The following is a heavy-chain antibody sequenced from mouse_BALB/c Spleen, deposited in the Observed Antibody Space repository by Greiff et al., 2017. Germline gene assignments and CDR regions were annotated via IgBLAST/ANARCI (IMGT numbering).Heavy chain of an antibody. J-gene: IGHJ3*01. CDR2: IFPGTGTT. D-gene: IGHD2-3*01. CDR3: ARRAYDGYPFAY. CDR1: GYTFTSYW. Sequence: QVQLKQSGAELVKPGASVKLSCKTSGYTFTSYWIQWVKQRPGQGLGWIGEIFPGTGTTYYNEKFKGKATLTIDTSSSTAYMQLSSLTSEDSAVYFCARRAYDGYPFAYWGQGTLVTVSA. V-gene: IGHV1S132*01.